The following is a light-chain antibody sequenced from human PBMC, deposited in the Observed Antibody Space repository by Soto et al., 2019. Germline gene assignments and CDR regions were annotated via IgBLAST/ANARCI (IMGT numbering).Light chain of an antibody. Sequence: LTQSPGTLSVSKGERPTLSCRSSQSVISHYLAWYQQRPGQAPRLRIYGASNRATGIPDRFSGSGSGTDFTLTILRLEPEDFAVYYCQQYGSSRTFGPGTKVDVK. V-gene: IGKV3-20*01. CDR2: GAS. J-gene: IGKJ1*01. CDR3: QQYGSSRT. CDR1: QSVISHY.